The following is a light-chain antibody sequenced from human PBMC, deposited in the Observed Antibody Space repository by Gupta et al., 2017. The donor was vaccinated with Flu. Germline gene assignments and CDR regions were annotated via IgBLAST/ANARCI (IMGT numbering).Light chain of an antibody. V-gene: IGLV2-8*01. CDR1: SNDVAASNS. CDR2: EVS. J-gene: IGLJ3*02. Sequence: QSALTQPPSASGSPGQSVTISCTGSSNDVAASNSVSWYQQHPGKAPKLIIYEVSKRPSGVPDRFSGSKSGNTASLTVSELQAEDDADYYCNSFVVGDHLVFGGGTKLTVL. CDR3: NSFVVGDHLV.